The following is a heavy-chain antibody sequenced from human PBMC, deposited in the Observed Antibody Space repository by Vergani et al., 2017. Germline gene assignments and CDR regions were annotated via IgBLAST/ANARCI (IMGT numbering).Heavy chain of an antibody. J-gene: IGHJ5*02. CDR3: ARVRDGYNPNWFDP. V-gene: IGHV4-39*01. CDR1: GGPISSSSYY. Sequence: QLQLQESGPGLVKPSETLSLTCTVSGGPISSSSYYWGWIRQPPGRGLEWIGSIYYSGSTYYNPSLKSRVTISVDTSKNQFSLKLSSVTAADTAVYYCARVRDGYNPNWFDPGGQGTLVTVSS. CDR2: IYYSGST. D-gene: IGHD5-24*01.